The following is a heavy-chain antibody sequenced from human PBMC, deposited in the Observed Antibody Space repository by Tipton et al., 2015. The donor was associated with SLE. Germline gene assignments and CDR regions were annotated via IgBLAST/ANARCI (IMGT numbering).Heavy chain of an antibody. J-gene: IGHJ4*02. CDR1: GGSFSGYS. V-gene: IGHV4-34*01. Sequence: TLSLTCAVYGGSFSGYSWSWIRQPPGKGLEWIGEIDHYGGTNSNPSLKSRVTISIDTSKKQFSLKLSSVTAADTAVYYCARDGGYSGYGIPPLNYWGQGTLVTVSS. CDR2: IDHYGGT. D-gene: IGHD5-12*01. CDR3: ARDGGYSGYGIPPLNY.